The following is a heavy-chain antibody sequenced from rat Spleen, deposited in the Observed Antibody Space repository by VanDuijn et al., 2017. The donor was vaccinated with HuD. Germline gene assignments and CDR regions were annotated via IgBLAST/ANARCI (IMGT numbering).Heavy chain of an antibody. V-gene: IGHV2-6*01. D-gene: IGHD1-6*01. CDR1: GFSLVSYG. CDR3: ARWKYTTDWFAY. J-gene: IGHJ3*01. CDR2: ISSGGNT. Sequence: QVQLKESGPVLVQPSQTLSLPCTVSGFSLVSYGVSWVRQPPGKGLEWVAGISSGGNTYHNSILKSRLSISRDTSKSQVFLKMSSLQTEDTAMYFCARWKYTTDWFAYWGQGTLVTVSS.